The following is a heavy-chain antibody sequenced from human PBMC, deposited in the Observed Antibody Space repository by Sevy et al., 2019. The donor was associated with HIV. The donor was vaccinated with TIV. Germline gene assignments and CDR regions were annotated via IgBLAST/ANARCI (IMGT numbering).Heavy chain of an antibody. Sequence: AGSLRLSCAASGFPFSDAWMNWVRQVPGKVLEWVGLIENENEGGTTDYAAPVKGRSIISRDDSKNTHYLQMSSLKTEVTAIYYCTTDWGTGNTWVRAFDLWGQGTMVTVSS. CDR1: GFPFSDAW. D-gene: IGHD2-8*02. V-gene: IGHV3-15*04. J-gene: IGHJ3*01. CDR3: TTDWGTGNTWVRAFDL. CDR2: IENENEGGTT.